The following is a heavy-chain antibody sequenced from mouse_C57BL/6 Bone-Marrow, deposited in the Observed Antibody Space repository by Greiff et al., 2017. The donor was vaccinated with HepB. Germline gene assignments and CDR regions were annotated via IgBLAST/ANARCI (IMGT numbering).Heavy chain of an antibody. CDR1: GFTFSDYY. CDR3: ARANDSNPESVSDY. V-gene: IGHV5-12*01. CDR2: ISTGGGST. Sequence: EVMLVESGGGLVQPGGSLKLSCAASGFTFSDYYMYWVRQTPEKRLEWVAYISTGGGSTYYPDTVKGRFTISTDNAKNTLYLQMSRLKSEDSAMYYCARANDSNPESVSDYWGQGTSVTASS. J-gene: IGHJ4*01. D-gene: IGHD1-2*01.